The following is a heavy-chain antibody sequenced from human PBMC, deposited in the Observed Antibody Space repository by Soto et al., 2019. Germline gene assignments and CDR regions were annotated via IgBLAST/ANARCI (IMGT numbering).Heavy chain of an antibody. CDR1: GHTFTNYY. Sequence: QVQLVQSGAEVKKPGASVKVSCKASGHTFTNYYMHWVRQAPGQGLEWMGLINPRDDSISYAQKFQSRVTVTRDTSTSTVYMELSSLRSDDTAVYYCAREGDGYKYFDQWGQGTLVTVSS. V-gene: IGHV1-46*01. D-gene: IGHD5-12*01. CDR2: INPRDDSI. J-gene: IGHJ4*02. CDR3: AREGDGYKYFDQ.